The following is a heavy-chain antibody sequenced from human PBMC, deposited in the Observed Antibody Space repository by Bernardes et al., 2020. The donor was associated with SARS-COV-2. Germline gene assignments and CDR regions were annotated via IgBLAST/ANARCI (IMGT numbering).Heavy chain of an antibody. CDR3: ARAPMAIVVVPAAIAPLFDP. D-gene: IGHD2-2*01. J-gene: IGHJ5*02. Sequence: ASVKVSCKASGYTFTSYGISWVRQDPGQGLEWMGWISAYNGNTNYAQKLQGRVTMTTDTSTSTAYMELRSLRSDDTAVYYCARAPMAIVVVPAAIAPLFDPWGQGTLVTVSS. V-gene: IGHV1-18*01. CDR2: ISAYNGNT. CDR1: GYTFTSYG.